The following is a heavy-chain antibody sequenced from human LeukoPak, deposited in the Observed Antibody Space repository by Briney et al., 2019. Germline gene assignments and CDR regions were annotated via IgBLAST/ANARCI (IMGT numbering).Heavy chain of an antibody. CDR3: ARSDFMTTNPLAAFDI. D-gene: IGHD3-16*01. CDR1: GGSISSGGYY. J-gene: IGHJ3*02. CDR2: IYYSGST. Sequence: SQTLSLTCTVSGGSISSGGYYWSWIRQHPGKGLEWIGYIYYSGSTYYNPSLKSRVTISVDTSKNQFSLKLSSVTAADTAVYYCARSDFMTTNPLAAFDIWGQGTMVTVSS. V-gene: IGHV4-31*03.